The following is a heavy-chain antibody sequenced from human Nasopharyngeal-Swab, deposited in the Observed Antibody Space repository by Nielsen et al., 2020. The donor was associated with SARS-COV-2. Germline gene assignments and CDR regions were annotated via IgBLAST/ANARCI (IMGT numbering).Heavy chain of an antibody. D-gene: IGHD3-3*01. J-gene: IGHJ6*03. CDR2: IIPIFGTA. V-gene: IGHV1-69*01. CDR3: ARVRNFWSGYPNYYYYYYMDA. Sequence: WVRQAPGQGLEWMGGIIPIFGTANYAQKFQGRVTITADESTSTAYMELSSLRSEDTAVYYCARVRNFWSGYPNYYYYYYMDAWGKGTTVTVSS.